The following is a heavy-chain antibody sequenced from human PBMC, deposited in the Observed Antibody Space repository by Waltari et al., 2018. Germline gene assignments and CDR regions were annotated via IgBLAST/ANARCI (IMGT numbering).Heavy chain of an antibody. J-gene: IGHJ3*01. Sequence: QVQLVESGGGVVQPGGSLRLSCAASGFTFSSYGMHWVRQAPGKGLEWVAFIRYDGSNKYYADSVKGRFTISRDNSKNTLYLQKNSLRAEDTAVYYCAKDLGDYGRSYFYWGQGTMVTVSS. CDR1: GFTFSSYG. CDR3: AKDLGDYGRSYFY. CDR2: IRYDGSNK. D-gene: IGHD4-17*01. V-gene: IGHV3-30*02.